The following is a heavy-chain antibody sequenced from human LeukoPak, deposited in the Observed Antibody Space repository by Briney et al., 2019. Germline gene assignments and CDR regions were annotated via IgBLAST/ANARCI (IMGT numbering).Heavy chain of an antibody. J-gene: IGHJ4*02. Sequence: PGGSLRLSCSASGFTFSDYYMSWIRQAPGKGLEWVSFISSSSSYTKYADSVKGRFTISRDNTKNSLYLQMNNLRAEDTAVYYCARGGADYVIGYWGQGTLVTVSS. CDR1: GFTFSDYY. CDR2: ISSSSSYT. D-gene: IGHD4-17*01. V-gene: IGHV3-11*06. CDR3: ARGGADYVIGY.